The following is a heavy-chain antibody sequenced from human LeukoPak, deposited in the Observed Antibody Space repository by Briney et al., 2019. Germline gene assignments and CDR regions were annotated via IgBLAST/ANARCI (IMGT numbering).Heavy chain of an antibody. J-gene: IGHJ4*02. CDR3: ARDSGFSGTQRGEY. Sequence: GGSLRLSCAASGFTFSSYWMSWVRQAPGKGLEWVAVISYDGSNKYYADSLKGRFTISRDNSKNTLYLQMNSLRADDTAVYYCARDSGFSGTQRGEYWGQGTLVTVSS. CDR2: ISYDGSNK. V-gene: IGHV3-30*03. D-gene: IGHD3/OR15-3a*01. CDR1: GFTFSSYW.